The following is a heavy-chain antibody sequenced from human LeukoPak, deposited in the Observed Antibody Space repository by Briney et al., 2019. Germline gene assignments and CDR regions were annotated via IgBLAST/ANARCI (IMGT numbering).Heavy chain of an antibody. J-gene: IGHJ3*02. CDR1: GYTFTSYG. V-gene: IGHV1-18*01. D-gene: IGHD3-22*01. CDR2: SSGYNGNT. CDR3: ARDVADYYDSSGYYYVYAFDI. Sequence: AASVKVSCKASGYTFTSYGISWVRQAPGQGLEWMGWSSGYNGNTNYAQKLQGRVTMTTDTSTSTAYMELRSLRSDDTAVYYCARDVADYYDSSGYYYVYAFDIWGQGTMVTVSS.